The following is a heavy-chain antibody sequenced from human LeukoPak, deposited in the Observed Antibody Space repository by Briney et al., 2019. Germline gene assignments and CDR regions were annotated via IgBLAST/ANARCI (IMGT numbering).Heavy chain of an antibody. Sequence: GASVKVSCKASGYTFTSYYMHWVRQAPGQGLEWMGIINPSGGSTSYAQKSQGRVTMTRDTSTSTVYMELSSLRSEDTAVYYCAREGAAGTSYYYYGMDVWGQGTTVTVSS. CDR2: INPSGGST. CDR3: AREGAAGTSYYYYGMDV. V-gene: IGHV1-46*01. CDR1: GYTFTSYY. D-gene: IGHD6-13*01. J-gene: IGHJ6*02.